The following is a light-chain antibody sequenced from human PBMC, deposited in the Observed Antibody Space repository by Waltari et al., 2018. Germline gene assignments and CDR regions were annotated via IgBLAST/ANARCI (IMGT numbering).Light chain of an antibody. CDR2: AAS. CDR3: QQAASFPLT. CDR1: QGIRSW. V-gene: IGKV1D-12*01. J-gene: IGKJ4*01. Sequence: DIQMTQSPSSVSASVGDRVTITCRASQGIRSWFAWFQQKPGKAPNLLIYAASSLQSGVPSRFSGSGSGTDFTLPISSLQPEDFATYYCQQAASFPLTFGGGTKVEIK.